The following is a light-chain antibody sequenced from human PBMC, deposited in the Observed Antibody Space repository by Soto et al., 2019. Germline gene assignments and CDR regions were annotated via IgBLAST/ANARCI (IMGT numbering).Light chain of an antibody. Sequence: DIVLTQSPLRIAVTPGRPASFSCESSESLLHSDRNTYLSWLHQRPGQPPGLLIYQISERFSGVTDSFSGSGAGKNIALSISRVEVEDVRTFIIMHSSTYRSFGHGTKVEIK. CDR1: ESLLHSDRNTY. V-gene: IGKV2-24*01. CDR3: MHSSTYRS. CDR2: QIS. J-gene: IGKJ1*01.